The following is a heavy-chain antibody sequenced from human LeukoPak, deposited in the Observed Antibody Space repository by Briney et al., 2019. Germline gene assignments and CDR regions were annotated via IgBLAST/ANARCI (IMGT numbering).Heavy chain of an antibody. J-gene: IGHJ4*02. CDR1: GFTFSDYY. CDR2: IYSGGST. V-gene: IGHV3-66*02. CDR3: ARAASPVRGVITPYFDY. D-gene: IGHD3-10*01. Sequence: GGSLRLSCAASGFTFSDYYMSWIRQAPGKGLEWVSVIYSGGSTYYADSVKGRFTISRDNSKNTLFLQMNSLRAEDTAVYYCARAASPVRGVITPYFDYWGQGTLVTVSS.